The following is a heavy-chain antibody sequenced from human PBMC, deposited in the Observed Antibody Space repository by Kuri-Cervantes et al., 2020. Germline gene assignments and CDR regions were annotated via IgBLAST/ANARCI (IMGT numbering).Heavy chain of an antibody. J-gene: IGHJ6*02. CDR1: GFTVSSNY. Sequence: GGSLRLSCAASGFTVSSNYMSRVRQAPGKGLEWVSVIYSGGSTYYADSVKGRFTISRDNSKNTLYLQMNSLRAEDTAVYYCAKFGTTGRYGMDVWGQGTTVTVSS. D-gene: IGHD1-7*01. V-gene: IGHV3-66*01. CDR2: IYSGGST. CDR3: AKFGTTGRYGMDV.